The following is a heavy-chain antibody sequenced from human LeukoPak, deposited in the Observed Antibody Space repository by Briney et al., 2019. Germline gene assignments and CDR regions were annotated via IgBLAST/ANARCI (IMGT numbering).Heavy chain of an antibody. J-gene: IGHJ3*02. CDR3: ATYDYGDYGGPDAFDI. V-gene: IGHV4-30-4*08. CDR1: GGSISNGDYY. D-gene: IGHD4-17*01. CDR2: IYYSGST. Sequence: SQTLSLTCTVSGGSISNGDYYWSWIRQPPGKGLEWIGYIYYSGSTYYNPSLKSRVTISVDTSKNQFSRKLSSVTAADTAVYYCATYDYGDYGGPDAFDIWGQGTMVTVSS.